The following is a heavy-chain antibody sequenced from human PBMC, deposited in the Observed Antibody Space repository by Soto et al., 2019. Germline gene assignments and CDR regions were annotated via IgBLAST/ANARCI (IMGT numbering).Heavy chain of an antibody. J-gene: IGHJ4*02. CDR2: IIPIFGTA. Sequence: SVTVSCKASGGTFSSYAISWVRQAPGQGLEWMGGIIPIFGTANYAQKFQGRVTITADESTSTAYMELSSLRSEDTAVYYCARSYHRTRIAVAGTAFDYWGQGTLVTVSA. V-gene: IGHV1-69*13. D-gene: IGHD6-19*01. CDR3: ARSYHRTRIAVAGTAFDY. CDR1: GGTFSSYA.